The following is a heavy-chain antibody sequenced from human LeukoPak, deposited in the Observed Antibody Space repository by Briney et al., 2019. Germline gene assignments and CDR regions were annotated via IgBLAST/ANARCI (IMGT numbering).Heavy chain of an antibody. J-gene: IGHJ3*01. Sequence: PSETLSLTCAVYGGSFSGYYWSWIRQPPGKGLEWIGEINHSGSTNYNPSLKSRVTISVDTSKNQFSLKLSSVTAADTAVYYCARGGDSSTYYLHDAFDFWGQGTMVTVSS. CDR2: INHSGST. D-gene: IGHD3-22*01. CDR1: GGSFSGYY. V-gene: IGHV4-34*01. CDR3: ARGGDSSTYYLHDAFDF.